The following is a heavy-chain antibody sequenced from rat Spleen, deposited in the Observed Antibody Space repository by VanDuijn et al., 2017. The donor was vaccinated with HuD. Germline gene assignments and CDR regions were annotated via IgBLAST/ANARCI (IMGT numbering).Heavy chain of an antibody. D-gene: IGHD5-1*01. Sequence: QVQLKESGPGLVQPSQTLSLICTVSGFSLISFDVHWVRQPPGKGLEWIAAISSGGSTNYNSALKSRLSISRDTSKSQVFLKMNSLQTEATAIYFCTGEGNWDLYWGQGVMVTVSS. J-gene: IGHJ2*01. V-gene: IGHV2S8*01. CDR3: TGEGNWDLY. CDR2: ISSGGST. CDR1: GFSLISFD.